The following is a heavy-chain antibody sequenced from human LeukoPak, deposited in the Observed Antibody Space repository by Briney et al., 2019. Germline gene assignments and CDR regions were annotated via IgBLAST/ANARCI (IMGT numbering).Heavy chain of an antibody. CDR1: GGTFSSYA. CDR2: IIPIFGTA. V-gene: IGHV1-69*01. Sequence: SVKVSCXASGGTFSSYAISWVRQAPGQGLEWMGGIIPIFGTANYAQKFQGRVTITADESTSTAYMELSSLRSEDTAVYYCARDKRIAVAGMKYYFDYWGQGTLVTVSS. CDR3: ARDKRIAVAGMKYYFDY. D-gene: IGHD6-19*01. J-gene: IGHJ4*02.